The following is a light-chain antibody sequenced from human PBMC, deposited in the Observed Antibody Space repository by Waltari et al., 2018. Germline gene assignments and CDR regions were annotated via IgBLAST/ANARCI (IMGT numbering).Light chain of an antibody. V-gene: IGLV2-14*03. J-gene: IGLJ2*01. CDR1: SSDVGGYNY. Sequence: QSALTQPASVSGSPGQSITISCTGTSSDVGGYNYVSWYQQHPGKAPRLMIYDVSNRPSGFSKRFSGSKSGNTASLTISGLQAEDEADYHCSSYTSSSTLIFGGGTKLTVL. CDR2: DVS. CDR3: SSYTSSSTLI.